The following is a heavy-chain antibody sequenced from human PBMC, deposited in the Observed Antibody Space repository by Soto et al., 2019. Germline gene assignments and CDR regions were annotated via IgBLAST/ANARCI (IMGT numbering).Heavy chain of an antibody. CDR3: TTGANDGYYYYYMDV. J-gene: IGHJ6*03. CDR2: IKSKTDGGTT. V-gene: IGHV3-15*01. CDR1: GFTFSNAW. Sequence: WGSLRLSCAASGFTFSNAWMSWVRQAPGKGLEWVGRIKSKTDGGTTDYAAPVKGRFTISGDDSKNTLYLQMNSLKTEDTAVYYCTTGANDGYYYYYMDVWGKGTTVTVSS.